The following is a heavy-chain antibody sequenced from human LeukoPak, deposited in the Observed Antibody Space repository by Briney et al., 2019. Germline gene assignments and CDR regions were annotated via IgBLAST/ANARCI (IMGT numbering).Heavy chain of an antibody. V-gene: IGHV4-59*11. CDR2: IFYSGRT. D-gene: IGHD6-13*01. J-gene: IGHJ4*02. CDR3: ARVGQQLVPGPIDY. CDR1: GGSISGHY. Sequence: SETLSLTCTVSGGSISGHYWSWIRQPPGRGLEWIGYIFYSGRTNYNPSLKSRVTMSVDTSKNQFSLQLSSVTAADTAVYYCARVGQQLVPGPIDYWGQGTLVTVSS.